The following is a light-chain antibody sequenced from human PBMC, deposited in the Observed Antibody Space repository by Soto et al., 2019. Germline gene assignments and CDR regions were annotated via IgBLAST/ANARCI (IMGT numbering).Light chain of an antibody. CDR3: QQYGSSPRT. V-gene: IGKV3-20*01. J-gene: IGKJ1*01. Sequence: EIVLTQSPGTLSLSPGKRATLSCRASQSISSNYLAWYQHKPGQAPRLLIYGASSRATGVPDRFSGSGTGTDFTLTISSLGPGDFAVYYCQQYGSSPRTFGQGTKVEIK. CDR1: QSISSNY. CDR2: GAS.